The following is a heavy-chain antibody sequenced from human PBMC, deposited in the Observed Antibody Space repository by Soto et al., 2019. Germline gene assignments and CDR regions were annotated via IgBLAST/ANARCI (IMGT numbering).Heavy chain of an antibody. D-gene: IGHD6-19*01. V-gene: IGHV3-49*03. CDR2: IRSKAYGGTT. CDR3: TRKKASSGLWYFDL. Sequence: GGSLRLSCTASGFTFGDYAMSWFRQAPGKGLEWLGFIRSKAYGGTTEYAASVKGRFTISRDDSKSIAYLQMNSLKTEDTAVYYCTRKKASSGLWYFDLWGRGTLVTVSS. CDR1: GFTFGDYA. J-gene: IGHJ2*01.